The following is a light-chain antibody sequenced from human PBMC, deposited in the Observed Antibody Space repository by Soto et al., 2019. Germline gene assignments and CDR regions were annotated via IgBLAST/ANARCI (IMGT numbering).Light chain of an antibody. V-gene: IGKV3-20*01. CDR1: QSVSNNY. J-gene: IGKJ1*01. CDR2: GAS. Sequence: EIALSQSPDALSLSPGERVSLSCRASQSVSNNYLAWYQQKPGQAPRLLIYGASNRATGIPDRFSGSGSGTDFTLTISRLEPEDFAVYYCQQYGSSGTFGQGTKVDIK. CDR3: QQYGSSGT.